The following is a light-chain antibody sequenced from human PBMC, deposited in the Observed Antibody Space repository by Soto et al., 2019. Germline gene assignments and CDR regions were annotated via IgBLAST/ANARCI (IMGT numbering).Light chain of an antibody. J-gene: IGKJ1*01. Sequence: EIVMTQSPATLSVSPGERATLSCRASQSISNNLAWYQHKPGQAPRLLIYGASTRATGISARFSGSGSGTDFTLTISSLQSEDFAVYYCQQYYRGRTFGQGTKVEF. CDR2: GAS. CDR3: QQYYRGRT. CDR1: QSISNN. V-gene: IGKV3-15*01.